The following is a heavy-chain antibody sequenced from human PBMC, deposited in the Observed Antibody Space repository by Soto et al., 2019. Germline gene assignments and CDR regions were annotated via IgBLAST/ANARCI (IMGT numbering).Heavy chain of an antibody. CDR3: AREGGLSGSHGLGYYGMDV. J-gene: IGHJ6*02. D-gene: IGHD1-26*01. CDR1: GGTFSSYA. Sequence: SVKVSCKASGGTFSSYAISWVRQAPGQGLEWMGGIIPIFGTANYAQKFQGRVTITADESTSTAYMELSSLRSEDTAVYYCAREGGLSGSHGLGYYGMDVWGQGTTVTVSS. CDR2: IIPIFGTA. V-gene: IGHV1-69*13.